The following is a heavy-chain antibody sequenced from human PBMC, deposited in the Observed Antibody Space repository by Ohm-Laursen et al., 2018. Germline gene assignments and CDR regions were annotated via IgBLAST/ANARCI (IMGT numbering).Heavy chain of an antibody. CDR2: ISFDGNDK. CDR1: GFTFSTYG. CDR3: AKGDSGGNYFDY. V-gene: IGHV3-30*18. Sequence: SLRLSCAASGFTFSTYGMHWVRQAPGKGLQWVALISFDGNDKYYADSVRGRFIISRDTSKNTLYLQMNSLRSEDTAVYYCAKGDSGGNYFDYWGQGTLVTVSS. D-gene: IGHD4-23*01. J-gene: IGHJ4*02.